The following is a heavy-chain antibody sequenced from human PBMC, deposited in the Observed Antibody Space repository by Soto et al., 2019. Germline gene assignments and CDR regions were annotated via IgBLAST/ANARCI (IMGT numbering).Heavy chain of an antibody. CDR2: ISSSSSYI. CDR1: GFTFSSYS. J-gene: IGHJ4*02. CDR3: ARYYYGSGSPDY. Sequence: GGSLRLSCAASGFTFSSYSMNWVRQAPGKGLEWVSSISSSSSYIYYADSVKGRFTISRDNAKNSLYLQTNSLRAEDTTVYYCARYYYGSGSPDYWGQGTLVTVSS. D-gene: IGHD3-10*01. V-gene: IGHV3-21*01.